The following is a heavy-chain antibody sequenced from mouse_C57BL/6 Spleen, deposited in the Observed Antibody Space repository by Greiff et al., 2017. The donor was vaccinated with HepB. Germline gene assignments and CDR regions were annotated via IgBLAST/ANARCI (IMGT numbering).Heavy chain of an antibody. D-gene: IGHD4-1*01. J-gene: IGHJ4*01. Sequence: VQLQQSGAELVKPGASVKLSCKASGYTFTSYWMHWVKQRPGRGLEWIGRIDPNSGGTKYNEKFKSKATLTVDKPSSTAYMQLSSLTSEDSAVYYCAREALGPYYYAMDYWGQGTSVTVSS. CDR3: AREALGPYYYAMDY. V-gene: IGHV1-72*01. CDR2: IDPNSGGT. CDR1: GYTFTSYW.